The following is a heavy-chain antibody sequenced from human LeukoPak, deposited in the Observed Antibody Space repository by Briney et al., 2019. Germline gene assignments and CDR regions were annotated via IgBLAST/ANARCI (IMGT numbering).Heavy chain of an antibody. CDR3: ARDYEGYFDL. V-gene: IGHV1-18*01. J-gene: IGHJ2*01. Sequence: VASVKVSCKASGGTFSSYATSWVRQAPGQGLEWMGWISAYNGNSNYAQKLQGRVTVTTDTSTSTAYMELRSLRSDDTAVYYCARDYEGYFDLWGRGTLVTVSS. CDR2: ISAYNGNS. D-gene: IGHD3-3*01. CDR1: GGTFSSYA.